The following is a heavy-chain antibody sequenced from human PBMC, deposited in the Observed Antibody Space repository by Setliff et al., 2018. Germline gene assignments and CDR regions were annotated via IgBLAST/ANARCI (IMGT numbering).Heavy chain of an antibody. V-gene: IGHV4-34*01. Sequence: SETLSLTCAVYGGSFNVYFWSWIRQPPGKGLEWLGRIHPSGSTNYNPSLQSRVSISVDTSKNQLSLKLDSLTAADTAVYFCARLPRTVTHFDYWGQGALVTVSS. CDR3: ARLPRTVTHFDY. CDR1: GGSFNVYF. D-gene: IGHD4-17*01. CDR2: IHPSGST. J-gene: IGHJ4*02.